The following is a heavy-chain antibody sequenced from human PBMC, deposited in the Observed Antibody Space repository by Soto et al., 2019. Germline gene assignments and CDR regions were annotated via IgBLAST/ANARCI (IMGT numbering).Heavy chain of an antibody. Sequence: EVQLLESGGGLVQPGGSLRLSCVASKFPFSDFAMNWVRQAPGKGLEWVSAVSGRGDTTYYADSVNGRFTISRDNSKKMVFLQMNILRADDTGVYYCAKDLDPMTGTTFDFWGQGTLVTVSS. CDR3: AKDLDPMTGTTFDF. J-gene: IGHJ4*02. CDR1: KFPFSDFA. D-gene: IGHD1-7*01. V-gene: IGHV3-23*01. CDR2: VSGRGDTT.